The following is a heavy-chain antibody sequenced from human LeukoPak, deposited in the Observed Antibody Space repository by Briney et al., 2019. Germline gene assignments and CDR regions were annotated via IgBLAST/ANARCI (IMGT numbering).Heavy chain of an antibody. CDR3: AREPGYCSGGSCYYYYYGMDV. D-gene: IGHD2-15*01. J-gene: IGHJ6*02. CDR2: IIPILGIA. V-gene: IGHV1-69*04. CDR1: GGTFSSYA. Sequence: SVKVSCKASGGTFSSYAISWVRQAPGQGLEWMGRIIPILGIANYAQKFQGRVTITADKSTSTAYMELSSLRSEDTAVYSCAREPGYCSGGSCYYYYYGMDVWGQGTTVTVSS.